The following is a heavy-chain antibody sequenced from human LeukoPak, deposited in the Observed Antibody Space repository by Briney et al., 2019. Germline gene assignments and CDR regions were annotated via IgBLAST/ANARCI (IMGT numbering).Heavy chain of an antibody. CDR2: IYYSGST. V-gene: IGHV4-39*01. J-gene: IGHJ4*02. CDR1: GGSIRSYSHY. Sequence: SETLSLTCTVSGGSIRSYSHYWGWIPQPPGKGLEWIGSIYYSGSTYYSPSLKGRVTISVDTSQHLFSPEVSSLAAADTAFDYRARLHSVVVISTRFDYFDYWGQGTLVTVSS. D-gene: IGHD3-22*01. CDR3: ARLHSVVVISTRFDYFDY.